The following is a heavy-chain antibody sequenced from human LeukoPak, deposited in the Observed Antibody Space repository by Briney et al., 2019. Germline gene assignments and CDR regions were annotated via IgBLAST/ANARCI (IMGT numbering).Heavy chain of an antibody. D-gene: IGHD6-6*01. CDR3: ARHNPEDSSSSWFDP. Sequence: GESLKISCKGSGYSFANYWIGWVRQMPGKGLEWMGIMFPGDSDPRYSPSFQGQVTISVDKSVSTAYLQWNSLKASDTAMYYCARHNPEDSSSSWFDPWGQGTLVTVSS. J-gene: IGHJ5*02. V-gene: IGHV5-51*01. CDR2: MFPGDSDP. CDR1: GYSFANYW.